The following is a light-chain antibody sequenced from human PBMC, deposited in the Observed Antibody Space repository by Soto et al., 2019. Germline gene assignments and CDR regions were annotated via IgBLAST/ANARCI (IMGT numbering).Light chain of an antibody. J-gene: IGKJ2*02. CDR3: QQYGSSPLWT. CDR2: GAS. CDR1: QSVSSSY. Sequence: EIVLTQSPGTLSLSPGERATLSCRASQSVSSSYLAWYHQKPGQAPRLLIYGASSRATGIPDRFSGSGSGTDFTLTISRLEPEDFAVYYCQQYGSSPLWTFGQGTKLEIK. V-gene: IGKV3-20*01.